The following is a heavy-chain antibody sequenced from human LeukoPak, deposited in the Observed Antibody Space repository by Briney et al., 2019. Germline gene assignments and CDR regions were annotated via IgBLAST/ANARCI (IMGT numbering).Heavy chain of an antibody. D-gene: IGHD1-26*01. Sequence: GGSLRLSCAASGFTFSSYGMHWVRQAPGKGLEWVAVISYDGSNKYYADSVKGRFTISRDNSKNTLYLQMNSLRAEDTAVYYCAKDQHLGSYFDYWGHGTLVTVSS. V-gene: IGHV3-30*18. CDR2: ISYDGSNK. J-gene: IGHJ4*01. CDR1: GFTFSSYG. CDR3: AKDQHLGSYFDY.